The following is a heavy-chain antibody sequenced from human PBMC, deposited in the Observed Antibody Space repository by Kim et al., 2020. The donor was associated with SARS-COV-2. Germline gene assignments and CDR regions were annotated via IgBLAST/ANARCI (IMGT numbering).Heavy chain of an antibody. CDR3: ARGLGDPFDY. CDR2: IYYSGST. V-gene: IGHV4-59*13. Sequence: SETLSLTCTVSGGSISSYYWSWIRQPPGKGLEWIGYIYYSGSTNYNPSLKSRVTISVDTSKNQFSLKLSSVTAADTAVYYCARGLGDPFDYWGQGTLVTVSS. CDR1: GGSISSYY. J-gene: IGHJ4*02. D-gene: IGHD1-26*01.